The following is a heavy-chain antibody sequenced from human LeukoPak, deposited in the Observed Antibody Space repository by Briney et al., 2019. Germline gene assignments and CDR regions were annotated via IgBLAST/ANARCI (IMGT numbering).Heavy chain of an antibody. CDR3: ARQSSGWYPIEY. CDR2: IYYSGST. CDR1: GGSISTYY. Sequence: PSETLSLTCTVSGGSISTYYWSWIRQPPGKGLEWIGYIYYSGSTNYSPSLKSRVTISVDTSKNQFSLKLSSVTAADTAVYYCARQSSGWYPIEYWGHGSLVTVSS. J-gene: IGHJ4*01. D-gene: IGHD6-19*01. V-gene: IGHV4-59*08.